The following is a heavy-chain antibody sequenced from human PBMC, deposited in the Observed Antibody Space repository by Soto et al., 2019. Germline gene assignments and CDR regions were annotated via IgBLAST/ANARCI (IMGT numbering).Heavy chain of an antibody. J-gene: IGHJ4*02. CDR1: GYTFTSYG. Sequence: GASVKVSCKASGYTFTSYGISWVRQAPGQGLEWMGWISAHNGNTNYAQKLQGRVTMTTDTSTSTAYMELRSLRSDDTAVYYCARVLFSYSSSSFDYWGQGTLVTVSS. CDR2: ISAHNGNT. V-gene: IGHV1-18*01. CDR3: ARVLFSYSSSSFDY. D-gene: IGHD6-6*01.